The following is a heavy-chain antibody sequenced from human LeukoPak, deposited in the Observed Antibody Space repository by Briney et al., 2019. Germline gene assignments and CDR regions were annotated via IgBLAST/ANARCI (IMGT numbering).Heavy chain of an antibody. CDR2: IYYSGST. V-gene: IGHV4-59*01. CDR3: ARDLAGNYYYGMDV. J-gene: IGHJ6*02. Sequence: SETLSLTCTVSGGSISSYYWSWIRQPPGKGLEWIGYIYYSGSTNYNPSLKSRVTISVDTSKNQFSLKLSSVTAADTAVYYCARDLAGNYYYGMDVWGQGTTVTVSS. CDR1: GGSISSYY.